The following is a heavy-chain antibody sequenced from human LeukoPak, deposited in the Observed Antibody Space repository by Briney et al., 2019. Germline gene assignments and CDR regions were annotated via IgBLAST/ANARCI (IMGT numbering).Heavy chain of an antibody. V-gene: IGHV3-23*01. CDR1: GFTFSSYA. CDR3: AKFRGRTIFGVVIRADFDH. J-gene: IGHJ4*02. D-gene: IGHD3-3*01. Sequence: GGSLRLSCAASGFTFSSYAMSWVRQAPGKGLEWVSAISGSGGSTYYADSVKGRFTISRDNSKNTLYLQMNSLRAEDTAVYYCAKFRGRTIFGVVIRADFDHWGQGTLVTVSS. CDR2: ISGSGGST.